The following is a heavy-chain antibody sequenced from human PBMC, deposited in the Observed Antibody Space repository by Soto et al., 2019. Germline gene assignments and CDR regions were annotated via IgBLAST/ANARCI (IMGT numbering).Heavy chain of an antibody. J-gene: IGHJ6*02. CDR1: GFTFSSYG. Sequence: QVQLVESGGGVVQPGRSLRLSCAASGFTFSSYGMHWVRQAPGKGLEWVAVISYDGSNKYYADSVKGRFTISRDNSKNTLYLQMNSLRAEDTAVYYCASGGYGSGPYYYYGMDVWGQGTTVTVSS. CDR3: ASGGYGSGPYYYYGMDV. D-gene: IGHD3-10*01. CDR2: ISYDGSNK. V-gene: IGHV3-30*03.